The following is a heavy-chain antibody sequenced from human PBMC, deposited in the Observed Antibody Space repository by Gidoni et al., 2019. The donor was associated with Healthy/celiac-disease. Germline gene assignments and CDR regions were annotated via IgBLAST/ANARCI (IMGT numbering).Heavy chain of an antibody. CDR3: AKAPNLDYYYYGMDV. D-gene: IGHD1-1*01. J-gene: IGHJ6*02. CDR2: ISYDGSNK. Sequence: QVQLVESGGGVVQPGRSLRLSCAASGFTFSSYGMHWVRQAQGKGLEWVAVISYDGSNKYYADSVKVRFTISRDNSKNTLYLQMNSLRAEDTAVYYCAKAPNLDYYYYGMDVWGQGTTVTVSS. V-gene: IGHV3-30*18. CDR1: GFTFSSYG.